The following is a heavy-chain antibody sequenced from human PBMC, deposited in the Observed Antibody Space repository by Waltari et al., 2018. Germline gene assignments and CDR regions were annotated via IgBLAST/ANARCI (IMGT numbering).Heavy chain of an antibody. Sequence: QVQLQESGPGLVKPSETLSLPSTVSGSSISGGYYWGWIRQPPGKGLAWVGSIYHSGSTKYNPSLKSRVTMSVDTSKNQFSLKLNSVTAADTAVYYCARDPLFWGQGTLVTVSS. CDR1: GSSISGGYY. CDR2: IYHSGST. J-gene: IGHJ4*02. CDR3: ARDPLF. V-gene: IGHV4-38-2*02.